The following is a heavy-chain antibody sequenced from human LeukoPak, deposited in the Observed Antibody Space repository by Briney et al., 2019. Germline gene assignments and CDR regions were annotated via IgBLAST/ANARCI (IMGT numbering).Heavy chain of an antibody. J-gene: IGHJ3*02. V-gene: IGHV3-74*01. CDR2: IYSDGSRT. D-gene: IGHD1-26*01. CDR1: GFTFSSYW. CDR3: ARSGRGGAFDI. Sequence: AGGSLRLSCAASGFTFSSYWMRWVRQGPGKGLVWVSRIYSDGSRTTYADSVKGRFTISGDNAKNTLYLQMNRLRAEDTAVYFCARSGRGGAFDIWGQGTMVTVSS.